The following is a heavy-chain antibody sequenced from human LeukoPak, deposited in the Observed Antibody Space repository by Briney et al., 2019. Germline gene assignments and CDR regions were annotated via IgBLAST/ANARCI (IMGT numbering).Heavy chain of an antibody. D-gene: IGHD3-22*01. CDR3: ARQEDSSGYYYY. CDR1: GYTFSNYY. J-gene: IGHJ4*02. CDR2: INPSGGYT. Sequence: ASVKVSCKASGYTFSNYYMHWVRQAPGQGLEWMGTINPSGGYTTYAQKFQGRVTMTRDTSTSTVSMELSSLRSEDTAVYFCARQEDSSGYYYYWGQGTLVTVSS. V-gene: IGHV1-46*01.